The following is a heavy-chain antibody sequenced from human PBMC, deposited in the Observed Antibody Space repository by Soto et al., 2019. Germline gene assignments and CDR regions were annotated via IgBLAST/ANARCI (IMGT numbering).Heavy chain of an antibody. D-gene: IGHD2-8*01. J-gene: IGHJ3*01. V-gene: IGHV1-69*05. Sequence: SVKVSCKASGGTFSSYAISWVRQAPGQGLEWMGGIIPIFGAANYAQKFQGRVTMTTDMSTSTAYMELNSLRSDDTAVYSCAIGDNFGDGVFDVWGQGTMVTVSS. CDR1: GGTFSSYA. CDR3: AIGDNFGDGVFDV. CDR2: IIPIFGAA.